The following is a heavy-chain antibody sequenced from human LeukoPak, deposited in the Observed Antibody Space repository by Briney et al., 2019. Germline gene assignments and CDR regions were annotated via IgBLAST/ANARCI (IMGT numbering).Heavy chain of an antibody. V-gene: IGHV4-34*01. CDR2: ITHNGTA. CDR3: ASPMPSMVRGLHGIDGFDV. Sequence: SETLSLTCGVSGGSFSGYYCNWIRQAPGKGLEWIGEITHNGTASSNPSLKSRVTISVDTSRSRFSLKLNSVTAADTAVYYCASPMPSMVRGLHGIDGFDVWGQGTMVTVSS. CDR1: GGSFSGYY. D-gene: IGHD3-10*01. J-gene: IGHJ3*01.